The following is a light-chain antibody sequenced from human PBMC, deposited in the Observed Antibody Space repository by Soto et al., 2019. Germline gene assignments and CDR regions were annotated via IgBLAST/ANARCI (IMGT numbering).Light chain of an antibody. CDR1: SSNIGSHT. Sequence: QSVLTQPTSASGTPGQTIAISCSGGSSNIGSHTVNWYQQLPGTAPRLLIYSNTQRPSGLPDRFSGSKSGTSASLAISGLQSEYEGDYYCAAWDDSLNGVVFGGGTKVTVL. V-gene: IGLV1-44*01. J-gene: IGLJ2*01. CDR2: SNT. CDR3: AAWDDSLNGVV.